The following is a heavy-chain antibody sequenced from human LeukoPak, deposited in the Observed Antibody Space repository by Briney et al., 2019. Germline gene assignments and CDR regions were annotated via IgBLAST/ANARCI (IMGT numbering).Heavy chain of an antibody. Sequence: SVTVSCAASGGTFSSYTISWVRQAPGQGLEWMGRTIPILGIANYAQKFQGRVTITADKSTSTAYMELSSLRSEDTAVYYCARAGVAAAGYDYWGQGTLVTVSS. CDR3: ARAGVAAAGYDY. CDR2: TIPILGIA. J-gene: IGHJ4*02. CDR1: GGTFSSYT. V-gene: IGHV1-69*02. D-gene: IGHD6-13*01.